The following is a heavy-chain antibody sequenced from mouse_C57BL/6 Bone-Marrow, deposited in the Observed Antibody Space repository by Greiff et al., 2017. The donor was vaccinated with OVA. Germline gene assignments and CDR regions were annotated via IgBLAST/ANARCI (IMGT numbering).Heavy chain of an antibody. D-gene: IGHD1-1*01. Sequence: VQLQQSGAELVKPGASVKLSCKASGYTFTEYTIHWVKPRSGQGLAWIGWFYPGSGSIKYNEKFKDKATLTADKSSSTVYMELSSLTSEDSAVXFRANDGPYYYGSRYWYFDVWGTGTTVTVSA. J-gene: IGHJ1*03. CDR1: GYTFTEYT. V-gene: IGHV1-62-2*01. CDR3: ANDGPYYYGSRYWYFDV. CDR2: FYPGSGSI.